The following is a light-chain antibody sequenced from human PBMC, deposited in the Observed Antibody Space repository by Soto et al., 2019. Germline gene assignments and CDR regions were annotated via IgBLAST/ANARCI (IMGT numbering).Light chain of an antibody. J-gene: IGKJ1*01. CDR3: QQCYMGWT. Sequence: DIQMTQSPSSLSASVGDRVTITCRASQSISSYLNWYQQKPGKAPKLLIYDASSLETGVPSRFSGSGSGTEFTFSITSLQPEDFGTYYCQQCYMGWTFGQGTKVDIK. CDR2: DAS. V-gene: IGKV1-39*01. CDR1: QSISSY.